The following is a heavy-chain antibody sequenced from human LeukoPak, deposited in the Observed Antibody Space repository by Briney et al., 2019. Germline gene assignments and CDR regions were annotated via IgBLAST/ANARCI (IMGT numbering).Heavy chain of an antibody. D-gene: IGHD5-12*01. CDR3: AKDGGLPYNWFDP. J-gene: IGHJ5*02. CDR2: ISYDGSDK. Sequence: GMSLRLSCAASGFTFSNYAMHWVRQAPGKGLEWVAVISYDGSDKYYADSVKGRFSISRDNSENTLHLQMNSLRTEDTAVYYCAKDGGLPYNWFDPWGQGTLVTVSS. CDR1: GFTFSNYA. V-gene: IGHV3-30*04.